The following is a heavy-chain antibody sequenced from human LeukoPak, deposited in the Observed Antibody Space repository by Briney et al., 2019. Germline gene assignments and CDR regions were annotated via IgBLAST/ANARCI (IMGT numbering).Heavy chain of an antibody. J-gene: IGHJ4*02. CDR3: ARVDLNGMLDY. CDR1: GFTVNSNY. Sequence: PGGSLRLSCAASGFTVNSNYMSWVRQAPGTGLEWVSVIYSGGSTYYAHSVKGRFTISRDNSKNTLYLQMNSLRAEDTAVYYCARVDLNGMLDYWDQGTLVTVSS. CDR2: IYSGGST. D-gene: IGHD3/OR15-3a*01. V-gene: IGHV3-53*01.